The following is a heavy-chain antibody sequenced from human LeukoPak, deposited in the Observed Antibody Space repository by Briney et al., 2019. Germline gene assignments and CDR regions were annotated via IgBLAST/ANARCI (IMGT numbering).Heavy chain of an antibody. V-gene: IGHV1-2*02. Sequence: ASVKVSCKASGYTFTGYYMHWVRQAPGQGLEWMGWINPNSGGTNYAQKFQGRVTMTRDTSISTAYMELRSLRSADTAVYYCARDPYDTDAFDIWGQGTMVTVSS. D-gene: IGHD3-22*01. J-gene: IGHJ3*02. CDR2: INPNSGGT. CDR1: GYTFTGYY. CDR3: ARDPYDTDAFDI.